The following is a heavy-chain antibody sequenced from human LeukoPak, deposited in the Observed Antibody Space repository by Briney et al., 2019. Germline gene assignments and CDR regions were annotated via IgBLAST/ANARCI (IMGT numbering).Heavy chain of an antibody. V-gene: IGHV4-4*07. CDR3: ARDQYGDYAFDI. Sequence: SETLSLTCTVSGYSISSGYYWGWIRQPAGKGLEWIGRIYTSGSTNYNPSLKSRVTMSVDTSKNQFSLKLSSVTAADTAVYYCARDQYGDYAFDIWGQGTMVTVSS. CDR2: IYTSGST. D-gene: IGHD4-17*01. CDR1: GYSISSGYY. J-gene: IGHJ3*02.